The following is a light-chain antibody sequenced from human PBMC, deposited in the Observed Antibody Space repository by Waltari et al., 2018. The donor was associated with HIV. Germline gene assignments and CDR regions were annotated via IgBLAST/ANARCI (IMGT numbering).Light chain of an antibody. CDR1: TGAVTSGYY. Sequence: QTVVTQEPSLTVSPGGTVTLTCASSTGAVTSGYYPNWFQQKPGQAPRPLIYSTSNKHSSTPARFSGSLLGGKAALTLSGVQPEDEAEYYCLLYYGGAWVSGGGTKLTVL. V-gene: IGLV7-43*01. CDR3: LLYYGGAWV. CDR2: STS. J-gene: IGLJ3*02.